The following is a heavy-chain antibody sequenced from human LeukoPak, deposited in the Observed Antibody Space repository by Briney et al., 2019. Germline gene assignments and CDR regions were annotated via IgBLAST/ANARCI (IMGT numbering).Heavy chain of an antibody. Sequence: RGSLRLSCAASGFTFSSYAMSWVRQAPGKGLEWVSGISGSGGSTYYADSVKGRFTISRDNSKNTLYLQMNSLRAEDTAVYYCAKAQATSFTIFGSDYWGQGTLVTVSS. D-gene: IGHD3-3*01. CDR2: ISGSGGST. J-gene: IGHJ4*02. V-gene: IGHV3-23*01. CDR1: GFTFSSYA. CDR3: AKAQATSFTIFGSDY.